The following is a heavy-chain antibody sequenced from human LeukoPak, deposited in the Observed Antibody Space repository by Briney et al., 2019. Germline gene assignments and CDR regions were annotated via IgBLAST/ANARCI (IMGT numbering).Heavy chain of an antibody. CDR2: VYNTGST. Sequence: ETLSLTCSVSGGSIRSYYWSWIRQPPGMGLEWIGYVYNTGSTHYNPALKSRVTISLDTSKNQFSLKLSSVTAADTAVYYCARGRDGYNYYDYWGQGTLVTVSS. V-gene: IGHV4-59*01. J-gene: IGHJ4*02. D-gene: IGHD5-24*01. CDR1: GGSIRSYY. CDR3: ARGRDGYNYYDY.